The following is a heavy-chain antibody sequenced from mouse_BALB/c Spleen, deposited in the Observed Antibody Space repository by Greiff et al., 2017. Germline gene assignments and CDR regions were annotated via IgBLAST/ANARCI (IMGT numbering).Heavy chain of an antibody. CDR1: GYSFTSYW. CDR2: IDPSDSET. D-gene: IGHD1-2*01. J-gene: IGHJ3*01. Sequence: VQLQESGPQLVRPGASVKISCKASGYSFTSYWMHWVKQRPGQGLEWIGMIDPSDSETRLNQKFKDKATLTVDKSSSTAYMQLSSPTSEDSAVYYCARLLRPWFAYWGQGTLVTVSA. CDR3: ARLLRPWFAY. V-gene: IGHV1S126*01.